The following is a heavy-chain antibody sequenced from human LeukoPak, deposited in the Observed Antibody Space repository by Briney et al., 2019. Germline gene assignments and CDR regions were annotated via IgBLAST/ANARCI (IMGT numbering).Heavy chain of an antibody. CDR1: GGSISSYY. Sequence: SETLSLTRTVSGGSISSYYWSWLRQPAGKGLAWIGRIYTSGSTNYNPSLKSRATLPVDKSKNQFSLKLSSVTAAETAVYYCAREGDYDFWSGPWDWFDPWGPGTLVTVSS. V-gene: IGHV4-4*07. CDR2: IYTSGST. D-gene: IGHD3-3*01. J-gene: IGHJ5*02. CDR3: AREGDYDFWSGPWDWFDP.